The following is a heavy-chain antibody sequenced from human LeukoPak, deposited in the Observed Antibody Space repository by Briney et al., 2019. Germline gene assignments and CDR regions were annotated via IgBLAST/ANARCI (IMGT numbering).Heavy chain of an antibody. CDR1: GYTFTSYG. CDR2: ISAYNGNT. D-gene: IGHD1-1*01. Sequence: GASVKVSCKASGYTFTSYGISWVRQAPGQGLEWMGWISAYNGNTNYAQKLQGRVTMTTDTSTSTAYMELRSLRSDDTAVYYCARDPGGTGPYYFDCWGQGTLVTVSS. J-gene: IGHJ4*02. CDR3: ARDPGGTGPYYFDC. V-gene: IGHV1-18*01.